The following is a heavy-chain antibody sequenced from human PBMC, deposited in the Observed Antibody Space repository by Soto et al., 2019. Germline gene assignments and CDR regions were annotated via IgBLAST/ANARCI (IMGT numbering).Heavy chain of an antibody. CDR3: ARAEITIFGVVVWGYYYGMDV. CDR2: MNPNSGNT. Sequence: ASVKVSCKASGYTFTSYDINWVRQATGQGLEWMGWMNPNSGNTGYAQKFQGRVTMTRNTSISTAYMELSSLRSEDTAVYYCARAEITIFGVVVWGYYYGMDVWGQGTTVTVFS. V-gene: IGHV1-8*01. J-gene: IGHJ6*02. D-gene: IGHD3-3*01. CDR1: GYTFTSYD.